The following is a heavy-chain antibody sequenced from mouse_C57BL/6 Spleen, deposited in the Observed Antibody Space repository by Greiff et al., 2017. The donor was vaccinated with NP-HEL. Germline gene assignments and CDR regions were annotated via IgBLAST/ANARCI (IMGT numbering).Heavy chain of an antibody. CDR3: ARSRYGSSYYFDY. CDR1: GYTFTSYW. Sequence: QVQLQQPGAELVRPGTSVKLSCKASGYTFTSYWMHWVKQRPGHGLEWIGVIDPSDSYTNYNQKFKGKATLTVDTSSSTAYMQLSSLTSEDSAVYYWARSRYGSSYYFDYGGQGTTLTVAS. J-gene: IGHJ2*01. V-gene: IGHV1-59*01. CDR2: IDPSDSYT. D-gene: IGHD1-1*01.